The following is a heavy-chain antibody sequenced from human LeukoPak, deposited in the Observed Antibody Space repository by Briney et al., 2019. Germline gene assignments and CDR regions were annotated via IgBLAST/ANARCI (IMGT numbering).Heavy chain of an antibody. V-gene: IGHV2-5*02. CDR3: AHLGVVVTAGLSNWFDP. Sequence: ESGPTLVKPTQTLTLTCTFSGFSLSTRGVGVDWIRQPPGNAPEWLAPSYWDDDKRYSPYLKSRSTITKAVHKNQMLLTMTNMDAMDTATYYCAHLGVVVTAGLSNWFDPWGQGTLVTVSS. J-gene: IGHJ5*02. CDR1: GFSLSTRGVG. D-gene: IGHD2-2*01. CDR2: SYWDDDK.